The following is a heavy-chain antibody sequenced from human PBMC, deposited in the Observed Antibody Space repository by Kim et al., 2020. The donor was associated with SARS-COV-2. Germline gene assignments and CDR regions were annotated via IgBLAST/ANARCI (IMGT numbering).Heavy chain of an antibody. V-gene: IGHV1-3*01. Sequence: ASVKVSCRASGYSFTDHAIHWVRQAPGQRLEWMGWINAAYGDTKYSQKFQNRVTFTRDTSANTSFMELSSLRSEDTAVFYCARDRYTYGFAENYFVPWGQGALVTFSS. CDR3: ARDRYTYGFAENYFVP. D-gene: IGHD5-18*01. CDR1: GYSFTDHA. CDR2: INAAYGDT. J-gene: IGHJ5*02.